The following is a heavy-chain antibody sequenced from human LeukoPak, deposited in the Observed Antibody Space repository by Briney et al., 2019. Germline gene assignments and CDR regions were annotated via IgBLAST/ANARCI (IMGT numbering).Heavy chain of an antibody. CDR1: GDSVSSNSAA. V-gene: IGHV6-1*01. CDR2: TYYRSKWYN. CDR3: AGVPDSSGYYPDAFDI. J-gene: IGHJ3*02. D-gene: IGHD3-22*01. Sequence: SQTLSLTCAISGDSVSSNSAAWNWITRVPSRGLEWLGRTYYRSKWYNDYAVSVKSRITINPDTSKNQFSLQLNSVTPEDTAVYYCAGVPDSSGYYPDAFDIWGQGTMVTVSS.